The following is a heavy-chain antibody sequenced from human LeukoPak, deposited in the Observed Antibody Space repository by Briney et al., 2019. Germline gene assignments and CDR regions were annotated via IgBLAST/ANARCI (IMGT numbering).Heavy chain of an antibody. Sequence: GPPAKVSCKASGGTFSSYAISWVRQAPGQGLEWMGRIIPILGIANYAQKFQGRVTITADKSTSTAYMELSSLRSEDTAVYYCARVSRIDYGMDVWGQGTTVTVSS. D-gene: IGHD2/OR15-2a*01. CDR1: GGTFSSYA. V-gene: IGHV1-69*04. CDR2: IIPILGIA. J-gene: IGHJ6*02. CDR3: ARVSRIDYGMDV.